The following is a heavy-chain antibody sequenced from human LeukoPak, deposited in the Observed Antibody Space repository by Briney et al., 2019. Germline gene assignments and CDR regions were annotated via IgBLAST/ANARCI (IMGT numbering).Heavy chain of an antibody. Sequence: GRSLRLSCAASGFIFGSHGMHWVRQAPGKGLEWLTGTSKDASHKHYADSVRGRFTISRDNSKRTLYLQMNGLTADDTAVYYCVRDPAFEYVWGTYRPDPYFGYWGQGVLVTVS. CDR1: GFIFGSHG. CDR3: VRDPAFEYVWGTYRPDPYFGY. D-gene: IGHD3-16*02. J-gene: IGHJ4*02. V-gene: IGHV3-30*03. CDR2: TSKDASHK.